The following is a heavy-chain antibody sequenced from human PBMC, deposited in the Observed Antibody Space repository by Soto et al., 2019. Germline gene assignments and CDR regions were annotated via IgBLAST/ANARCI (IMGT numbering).Heavy chain of an antibody. J-gene: IGHJ4*02. CDR3: ARAADCSGGSCYFFLGY. Sequence: TLALTGTVSGGSISSGDYYWSWIRQPPGKGLEWIGYIYYSGSTYYNPSLKSRVTISVDTSKNQFSLKLSSVTAADTAVYYCARAADCSGGSCYFFLGYWGQGTLVTVSS. CDR2: IYYSGST. CDR1: GGSISSGDYY. D-gene: IGHD2-15*01. V-gene: IGHV4-30-4*01.